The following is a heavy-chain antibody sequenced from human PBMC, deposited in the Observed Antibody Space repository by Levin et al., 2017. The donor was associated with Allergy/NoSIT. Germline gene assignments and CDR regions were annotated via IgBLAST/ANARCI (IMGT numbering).Heavy chain of an antibody. D-gene: IGHD4-17*01. J-gene: IGHJ4*02. CDR2: MNPNSGYT. CDR3: SRGPGSTVSLDY. CDR1: GYTFTSYD. V-gene: IGHV1-8*01. Sequence: ASVKVSCKASGYTFTSYDINWVRQATGQGLEWMGRMNPNSGYTGYAQKFQGRVTMTRDTSTSTAYMELSSLRSEDTAVYYCSRGPGSTVSLDYWGQGTLVTVSS.